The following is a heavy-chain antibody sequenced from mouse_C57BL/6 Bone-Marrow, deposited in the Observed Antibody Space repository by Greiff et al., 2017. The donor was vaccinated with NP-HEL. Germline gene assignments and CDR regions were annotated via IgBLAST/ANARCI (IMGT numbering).Heavy chain of an antibody. CDR2: ISDGGSYT. D-gene: IGHD1-1*01. J-gene: IGHJ2*01. Sequence: EVKLMESGGGLVKPGGSLKLSCAASGFTFSSYAMSWVRQTPEKRLEWVATISDGGSYTYYPDKVKGRFTISRDNAKNNLNLQMSHLKSEDTAMYYCAGVGYGSSVDYGYWGQGTTLTVSS. V-gene: IGHV5-4*03. CDR1: GFTFSSYA. CDR3: AGVGYGSSVDYGY.